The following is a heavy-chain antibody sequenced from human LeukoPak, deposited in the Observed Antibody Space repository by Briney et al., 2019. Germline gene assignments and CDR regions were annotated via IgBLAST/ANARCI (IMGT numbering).Heavy chain of an antibody. CDR2: INPNSGGT. CDR1: GYTFTGYY. J-gene: IGHJ4*02. D-gene: IGHD2-2*01. Sequence: ASVNVSCTASGYTFTGYYMHWVRQAPGQGLEWMGWINPNSGGTNYAQKFQGRVTMTRDTSINTVYMDLSSLRSDDTAVYYCARDRMGDCATTSCYLAYGGQGAQVTVSS. CDR3: ARDRMGDCATTSCYLAY. V-gene: IGHV1-2*02.